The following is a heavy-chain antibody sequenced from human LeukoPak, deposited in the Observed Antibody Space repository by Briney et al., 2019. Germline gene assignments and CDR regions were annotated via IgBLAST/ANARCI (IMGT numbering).Heavy chain of an antibody. V-gene: IGHV3-48*01. CDR3: ARVLHKRNYDSSVYYGY. CDR1: GFTFSSFS. D-gene: IGHD3-22*01. Sequence: GGSLRLSCAASGFTFSSFSVNWVRQAPGKGLEWVSYISSSSSTIYYADSVKGRLTISRDNAKSSLYLQMNSLRAKDTAVYYCARVLHKRNYDSSVYYGYWGQGTLVTVSS. J-gene: IGHJ4*02. CDR2: ISSSSSTI.